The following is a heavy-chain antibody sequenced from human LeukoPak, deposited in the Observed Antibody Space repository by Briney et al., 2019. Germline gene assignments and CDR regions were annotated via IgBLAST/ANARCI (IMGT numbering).Heavy chain of an antibody. D-gene: IGHD3-22*01. Sequence: GGSLRLSCAASGFRFNTYWMSWVRQAPGKGLEWVANIKQDGNEKYYADSVKGRFTISRDNGKNSLDLQMNSLRAEDTAVYYCASTNPYYYYDSSGYLSPHPPVRFWGQGTLVTVSS. CDR3: ASTNPYYYYDSSGYLSPHPPVRF. CDR2: IKQDGNEK. CDR1: GFRFNTYW. V-gene: IGHV3-7*01. J-gene: IGHJ4*02.